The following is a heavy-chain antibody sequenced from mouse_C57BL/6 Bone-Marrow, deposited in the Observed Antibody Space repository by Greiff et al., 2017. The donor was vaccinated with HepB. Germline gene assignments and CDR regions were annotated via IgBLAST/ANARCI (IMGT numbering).Heavy chain of an antibody. Sequence: QVHVKQPGAELVKPGASVKVSCKASGYTFTSYWMHWVKQRPGQGLEWIGRIHPSDSDTNYNQKFKGKATLTVDKSSSTAYMELSSLTSEDSAVYYCAIFIGHSNYDYWGQGTTLTVSS. V-gene: IGHV1-74*01. CDR2: IHPSDSDT. J-gene: IGHJ2*01. CDR3: AIFIGHSNYDY. CDR1: GYTFTSYW. D-gene: IGHD2-5*01.